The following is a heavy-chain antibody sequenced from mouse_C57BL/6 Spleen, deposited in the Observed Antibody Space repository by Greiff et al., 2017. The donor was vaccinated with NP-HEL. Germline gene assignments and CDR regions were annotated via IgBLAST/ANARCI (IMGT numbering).Heavy chain of an antibody. Sequence: EVQGVESGGGLVKPGGSLKLSCAASGFTFSDYGMHWVRQAPEKGLEWVAYISSGSSTIYYADTVKGRFTISRDNAKNTPFLQMTSLRSEGTAMYYGARRYDGYYGGDFDNWGQDTTLTVSA. CDR3: ARRYDGYYGGDFDN. D-gene: IGHD2-3*01. V-gene: IGHV5-17*01. CDR2: ISSGSSTI. J-gene: IGHJ2*01. CDR1: GFTFSDYG.